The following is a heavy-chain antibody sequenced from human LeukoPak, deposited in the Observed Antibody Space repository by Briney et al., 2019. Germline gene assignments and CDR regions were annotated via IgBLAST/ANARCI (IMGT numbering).Heavy chain of an antibody. D-gene: IGHD4-17*01. J-gene: IGHJ6*03. CDR1: GGTFSSYA. CDR3: AREATVTILGTDPYYYYYMDV. Sequence: ASVKVSCKASGGTFSSYAISWVRQAPGQGLEWMGGIIPIFGTANYAQKFQGRVTITADESTSTAYMELSSLRSEDTAVYYCAREATVTILGTDPYYYYYMDVWGKGTTVTVSS. V-gene: IGHV1-69*13. CDR2: IIPIFGTA.